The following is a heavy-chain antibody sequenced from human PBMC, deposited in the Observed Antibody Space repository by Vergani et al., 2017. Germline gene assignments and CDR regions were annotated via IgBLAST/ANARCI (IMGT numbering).Heavy chain of an antibody. V-gene: IGHV4-39*01. J-gene: IGHJ4*02. CDR2: IYYSGST. Sequence: QLQLQESGPGLVKPSETLSLTCTVSGGSISSSSYYWGWIRQPPGKGLEWIGSIYYSGSTYYNPSLKSRVTISVDTSKNQFSLKLSSVTAADTAVYYCARLISEVGAPSPFDDWGQGTLVTVSS. CDR3: ARLISEVGAPSPFDD. D-gene: IGHD1-26*01. CDR1: GGSISSSSYY.